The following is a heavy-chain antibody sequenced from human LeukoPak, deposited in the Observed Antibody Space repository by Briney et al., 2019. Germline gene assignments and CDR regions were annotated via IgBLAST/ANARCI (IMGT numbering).Heavy chain of an antibody. Sequence: GGSLRLSCAASGFAFSNYNMNWVRQAPGKGLEWVSYISSSSHSIYYADSVKGRFTISRDNAKNSLYLQMNSLRAEDTAVYYCARDLGGGYCSSTSCYGGLGGFDYWGQGTLVTVSS. CDR1: GFAFSNYN. D-gene: IGHD2-2*01. V-gene: IGHV3-48*04. CDR2: ISSSSHSI. J-gene: IGHJ4*02. CDR3: ARDLGGGYCSSTSCYGGLGGFDY.